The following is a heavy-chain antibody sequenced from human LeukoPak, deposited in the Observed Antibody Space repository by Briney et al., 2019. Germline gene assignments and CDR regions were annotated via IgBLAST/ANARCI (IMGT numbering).Heavy chain of an antibody. CDR3: ARVFTTGYDFWSGSQGPVDY. J-gene: IGHJ4*02. CDR2: IKQDGSEK. D-gene: IGHD3-3*01. Sequence: GGSLRLSCAASGFTFSSYWMSWVRQAPGKGLEWVANIKQDGSEKYYVDSVKGRFTISRDNAKNSLYLQMNSLRAEDTAVYYCARVFTTGYDFWSGSQGPVDYWGQGALVTVSS. V-gene: IGHV3-7*01. CDR1: GFTFSSYW.